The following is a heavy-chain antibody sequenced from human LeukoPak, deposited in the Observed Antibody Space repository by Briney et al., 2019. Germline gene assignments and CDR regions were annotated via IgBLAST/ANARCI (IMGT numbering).Heavy chain of an antibody. V-gene: IGHV3-23*01. CDR3: AKETGYSGYDYGDY. D-gene: IGHD5-12*01. CDR2: ISGSGGST. J-gene: IGHJ4*02. Sequence: GGSLGLSCAASGFIFTNYAMTWVRQAPGKGLEWVSGISGSGGSTYYADSVKGRFTISRDKSKNTLYLQMNSLRAEDTAVYYCAKETGYSGYDYGDYWGQGTLVTVSS. CDR1: GFIFTNYA.